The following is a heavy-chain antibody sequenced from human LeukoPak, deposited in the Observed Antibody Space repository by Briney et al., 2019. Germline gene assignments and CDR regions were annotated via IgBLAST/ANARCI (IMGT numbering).Heavy chain of an antibody. CDR1: GFTVSSNY. CDR2: ISGSGGST. J-gene: IGHJ4*02. Sequence: GGSLRLSCAASGFTVSSNYMSWVRQAPGKGLEWVSAISGSGGSTYCADSVKGRFTISRDNSKNTLYLQMNSLRAEDTAVYYCAKHEQQLVTPTSDWGQGTLVTVSS. V-gene: IGHV3-23*01. CDR3: AKHEQQLVTPTSD. D-gene: IGHD6-13*01.